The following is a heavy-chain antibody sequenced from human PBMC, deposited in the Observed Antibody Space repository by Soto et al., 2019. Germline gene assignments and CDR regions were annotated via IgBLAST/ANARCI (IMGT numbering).Heavy chain of an antibody. V-gene: IGHV6-1*01. D-gene: IGHD2-15*01. CDR2: TYYRSKWYN. CDR1: GDSASSNSAA. J-gene: IGHJ6*02. Sequence: PSQTLSLTCVISGDSASSNSAAWNWIRQSPSRGLEWLGRTYYRSKWYNDYAVSVKSRITINPDTSKNQFSLQLNSVTPEDTAVYYCAREGGYCSGGSCYLFNYYYGMDVWGQGTTVTVSS. CDR3: AREGGYCSGGSCYLFNYYYGMDV.